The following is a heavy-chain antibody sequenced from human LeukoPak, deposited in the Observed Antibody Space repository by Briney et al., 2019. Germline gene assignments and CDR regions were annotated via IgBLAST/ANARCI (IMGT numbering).Heavy chain of an antibody. CDR3: SIIAANSFDY. CDR1: GFTFRGYG. V-gene: IGHV3-30*02. D-gene: IGHD2-15*01. CDR2: IPYDGSNK. J-gene: IGHJ4*02. Sequence: GGSLRLSCAASGFTFRGYGMHWVRQGPGKGLEWVAFIPYDGSNKQYADSVKGRFTISRDNSKNTLYLQMSSLRPEDTAVYFCSIIAANSFDYWGQGTLVTVSS.